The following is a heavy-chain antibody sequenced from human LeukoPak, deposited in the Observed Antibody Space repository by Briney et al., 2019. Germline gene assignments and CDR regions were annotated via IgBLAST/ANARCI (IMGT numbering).Heavy chain of an antibody. Sequence: PSETLSLSCVVNGESFSNHYWTWIRQSPGKGLEWIGEIEHRGTTNYNPSLKSRVTISVDTSKNEFSLKLKSVTAADTAVFYCARGRGVAARRGFDFWGQGTLVTVFS. CDR1: GESFSNHY. J-gene: IGHJ4*02. CDR3: ARGRGVAARRGFDF. V-gene: IGHV4-34*01. CDR2: IEHRGTT. D-gene: IGHD6-6*01.